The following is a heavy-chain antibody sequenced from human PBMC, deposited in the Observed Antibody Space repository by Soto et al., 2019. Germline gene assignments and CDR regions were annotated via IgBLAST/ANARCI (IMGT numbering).Heavy chain of an antibody. CDR2: FDPEDGET. CDR3: ATPMAAAGLGTYYYYGMDV. V-gene: IGHV1-24*01. Sequence: ASVKVSCKVSGYTLTELSMHWVRQAPGKGLEWMGCFDPEDGETIYAQKFRGRVTMTEDTSTDTAYMELSSLRSEDTAVYYCATPMAAAGLGTYYYYGMDVGGQGTAVNVSS. D-gene: IGHD6-13*01. J-gene: IGHJ6*02. CDR1: GYTLTELS.